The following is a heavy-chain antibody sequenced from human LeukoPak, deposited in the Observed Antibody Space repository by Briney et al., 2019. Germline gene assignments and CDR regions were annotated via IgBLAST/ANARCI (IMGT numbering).Heavy chain of an antibody. V-gene: IGHV3-21*01. CDR2: ISSSSSYI. J-gene: IGHJ4*02. Sequence: GGSLRLSCAASGFTFSSYSMNWVRQAPGKGLEWVSSISSSSSYIYYADSVKGRFTISRDNAKNSLYLQMISLRAEDTAVYYCARDQIAAAGIDYWGQGTLVTVSS. D-gene: IGHD6-13*01. CDR3: ARDQIAAAGIDY. CDR1: GFTFSSYS.